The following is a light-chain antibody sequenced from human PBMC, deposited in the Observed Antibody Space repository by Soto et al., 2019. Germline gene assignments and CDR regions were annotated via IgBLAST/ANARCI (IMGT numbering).Light chain of an antibody. CDR2: LGS. CDR3: MQALQMRT. Sequence: DIVMTQSPLSLPVTPGEPASISCRSSQSLLDSNGYNYLDWYLQKPGQSPQLLINLGSNRASGVPNRFSGSGSGTDFTLKISRVEDEDVGVYYCMQALQMRTFGQGTKVEIK. V-gene: IGKV2-28*01. J-gene: IGKJ1*01. CDR1: QSLLDSNGYNY.